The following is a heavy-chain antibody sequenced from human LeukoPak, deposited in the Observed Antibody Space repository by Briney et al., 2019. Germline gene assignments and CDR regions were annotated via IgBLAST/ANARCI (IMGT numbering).Heavy chain of an antibody. CDR3: AKEWAGYTNPYYFDY. CDR1: GFTFSAYA. Sequence: GGSLRLSCAPSGFTFSAYAMSWVRQAPGKGLEWVSTISGSGANTYYADSVRGRFTISRDNSKNTLYLHMNSLRAEDTAVYCCAKEWAGYTNPYYFDYWGQGTLVTVSS. CDR2: ISGSGANT. V-gene: IGHV3-23*01. D-gene: IGHD3/OR15-3a*01. J-gene: IGHJ4*02.